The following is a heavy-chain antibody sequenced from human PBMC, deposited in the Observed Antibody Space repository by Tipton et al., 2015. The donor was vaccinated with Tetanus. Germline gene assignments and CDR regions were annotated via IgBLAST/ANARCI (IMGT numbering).Heavy chain of an antibody. V-gene: IGHV3-23*01. CDR3: ARSNSEEDYYYYGMDV. CDR2: ISGSGGST. J-gene: IGHJ6*02. Sequence: SLRLSCAASGFTFSDYYLTWIRQAPGKGLEWVSAISGSGGSTYYADSVKGRFTISRDNSKNTLYLQMNSLRAEDTAVYYCARSNSEEDYYYYGMDVWGQGTTVTVSS. D-gene: IGHD4-11*01. CDR1: GFTFSDYY.